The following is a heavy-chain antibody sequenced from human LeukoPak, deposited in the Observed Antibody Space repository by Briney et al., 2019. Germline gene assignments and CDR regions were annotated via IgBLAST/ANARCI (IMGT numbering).Heavy chain of an antibody. V-gene: IGHV3-49*04. J-gene: IGHJ4*02. D-gene: IGHD2-2*01. CDR2: IRTKAYGGTT. CDR1: GFTFSSYS. CDR3: TRGDCSSTSCYAYY. Sequence: GGSLRLSCAASGFTFSSYSMNWVRQAPGKGLEWVGFIRTKAYGGTTEYAASVKGRFTISRDDSKSIAYLQMNSLKTEDTAVYYCTRGDCSSTSCYAYYWGQGTLVTVSS.